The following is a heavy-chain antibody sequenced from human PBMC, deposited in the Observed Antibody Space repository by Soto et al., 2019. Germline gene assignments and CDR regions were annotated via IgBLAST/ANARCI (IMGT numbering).Heavy chain of an antibody. V-gene: IGHV1-2*02. CDR1: GYTFTGYF. J-gene: IGHJ4*02. CDR3: AKVKDGYSGYLSFGS. Sequence: ASVKVSCKASGYTFTGYFIHWVRQAPGQGPEWMGWINPVSGATNYAQKFQGRVIMTRDTSTSTAYMELSRLTSDETAVYYCAKVKDGYSGYLSFGSWGQGTLVTVSS. CDR2: INPVSGAT. D-gene: IGHD5-12*01.